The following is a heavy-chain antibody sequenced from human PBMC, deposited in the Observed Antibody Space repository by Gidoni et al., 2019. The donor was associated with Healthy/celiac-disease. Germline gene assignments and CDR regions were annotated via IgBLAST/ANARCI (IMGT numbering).Heavy chain of an antibody. V-gene: IGHV4-34*01. CDR3: ARGFGYSSSMGYYYYYYMDV. J-gene: IGHJ6*03. CDR2: INHSGST. D-gene: IGHD6-13*01. Sequence: QVQLQQWGAGLLKPSETLSLTCAVYGGSFSGYYWSWIRQPPGKGLEWIGEINHSGSTNDNPSLKSRVTISVDTSKNQFSLKLSSVTAADTAVYYCARGFGYSSSMGYYYYYYMDVWGKGTTVTVSS. CDR1: GGSFSGYY.